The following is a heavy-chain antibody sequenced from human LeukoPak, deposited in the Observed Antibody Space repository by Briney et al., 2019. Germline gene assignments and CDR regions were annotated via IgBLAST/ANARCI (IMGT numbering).Heavy chain of an antibody. CDR2: ISRSGSTI. D-gene: IGHD4-17*01. J-gene: IGHJ4*02. CDR1: GFTFSSYE. Sequence: PGGSLRLSCAASGFTFSSYEMNWVPQGPGKGLEWVSYISRSGSTIYYADSVKGRFTISRDNAKNSLYLQMNSLRAEDTAVYFCARAYGDYPYYFDYWGQGTLVTVSS. V-gene: IGHV3-48*03. CDR3: ARAYGDYPYYFDY.